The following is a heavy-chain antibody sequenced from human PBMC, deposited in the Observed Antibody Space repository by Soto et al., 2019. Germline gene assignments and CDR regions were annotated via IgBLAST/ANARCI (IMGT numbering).Heavy chain of an antibody. D-gene: IGHD6-19*01. CDR1: GASIRTGGHY. J-gene: IGHJ4*02. CDR2: IYYSGSA. V-gene: IGHV4-31*03. CDR3: ARFLSPGYKDDSGFVGGDFDL. Sequence: QVQLQESGPGLVKPSQTLSLTCTVSGASIRTGGHYWSWVRQHSGKGLEWLGYIYYSGSAYYNPSLKSRLSIAVDTSKNLFALRLSSVTAADTAIYYCARFLSPGYKDDSGFVGGDFDLWGQGTLVTVSS.